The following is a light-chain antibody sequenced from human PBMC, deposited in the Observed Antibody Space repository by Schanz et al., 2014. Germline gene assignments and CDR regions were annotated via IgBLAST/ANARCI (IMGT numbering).Light chain of an antibody. CDR3: QQYGSSPFT. CDR1: QTVNSKF. Sequence: EIVLTQSPGTLSLSPGERATLSCRASQTVNSKFLAWYQQRPGQSPRVLIYGASTRATGVPDRFSGRASGSDLTLTISRLEPEDFAVYYCQQYGSSPFTFGGGTKVEIK. CDR2: GAS. J-gene: IGKJ4*01. V-gene: IGKV3-20*01.